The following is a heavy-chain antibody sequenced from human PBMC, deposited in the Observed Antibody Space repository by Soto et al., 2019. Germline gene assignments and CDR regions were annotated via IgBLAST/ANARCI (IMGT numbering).Heavy chain of an antibody. CDR3: AKDGYPSYGAYVVVASNFDS. D-gene: IGHD4-17*01. CDR1: GFPFSSYG. Sequence: ESGGGVVQPGRSLRLSCAASGFPFSSYGMHWVRQAPGKGLEWVAGIWYDGNTQYDGDSVKGRFTVSRDNSNSTLYLQMNSLTAEDTAVYYYAKDGYPSYGAYVVVASNFDSWGQGTLVTVSP. V-gene: IGHV3-33*06. CDR2: IWYDGNTQ. J-gene: IGHJ4*02.